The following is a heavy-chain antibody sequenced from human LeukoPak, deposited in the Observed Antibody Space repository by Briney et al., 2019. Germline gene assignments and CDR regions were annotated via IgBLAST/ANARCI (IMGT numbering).Heavy chain of an antibody. J-gene: IGHJ4*02. V-gene: IGHV4-59*01. CDR2: IYYSGST. D-gene: IGHD3-10*01. Sequence: SETLSLTCAVSGGSINNYYWSWIRQPPGKGLEWIGYIYYSGSTNYNPSLKNRVTISLDTSKNQFSLKLSSVTAADTVVYYCARATYYYGSGANDYWGQGTLVTVSS. CDR3: ARATYYYGSGANDY. CDR1: GGSINNYY.